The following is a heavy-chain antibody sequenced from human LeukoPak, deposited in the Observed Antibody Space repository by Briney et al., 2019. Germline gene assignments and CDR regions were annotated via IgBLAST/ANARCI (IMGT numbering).Heavy chain of an antibody. CDR1: GGTFSSYA. J-gene: IGHJ3*02. CDR2: IIPIFGTA. Sequence: GASVKVSCKASGGTFSSYAISWVRQAPGQGLEWMGGIIPIFGTANYAQKFQGRVTITTDESTSTAYMELSSLRSEDTAVYYCARVSRYCSSTSCYTGAFDIWGQGTMVTVSS. D-gene: IGHD2-2*02. CDR3: ARVSRYCSSTSCYTGAFDI. V-gene: IGHV1-69*05.